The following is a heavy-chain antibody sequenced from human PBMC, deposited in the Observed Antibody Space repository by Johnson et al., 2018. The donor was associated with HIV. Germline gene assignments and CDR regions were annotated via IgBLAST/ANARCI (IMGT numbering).Heavy chain of an antibody. CDR1: GFTFRSYG. V-gene: IGHV3-NL1*01. CDR3: ARERTYLDTAMVDAFDI. Sequence: QVQLVESGGGLVKPGGSLRLSCAASGFTFRSYGTHWVRQAPGKGLEWVSAISGSGGSTYYADSVKGRFTIARDNSKNTLYLQMNSLRAEDTAVYYCARERTYLDTAMVDAFDIWGQGTMVTVSS. J-gene: IGHJ3*02. D-gene: IGHD5-18*01. CDR2: ISGSGGST.